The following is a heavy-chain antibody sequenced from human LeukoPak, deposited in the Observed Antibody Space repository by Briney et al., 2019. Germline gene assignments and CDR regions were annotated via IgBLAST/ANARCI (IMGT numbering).Heavy chain of an antibody. CDR2: IYHSGST. Sequence: SETLSLTCTVSGGSISSGYYWGWIRQPPGKGLEWIGSIYHSGSTYYNPSLKSRVTISVDTSKNQFSLKLSSVTAADTAVYYCARRGGYFYYFDYWGQGTLVTVSS. CDR1: GGSISSGYY. V-gene: IGHV4-38-2*02. CDR3: ARRGGYFYYFDY. D-gene: IGHD3-22*01. J-gene: IGHJ4*02.